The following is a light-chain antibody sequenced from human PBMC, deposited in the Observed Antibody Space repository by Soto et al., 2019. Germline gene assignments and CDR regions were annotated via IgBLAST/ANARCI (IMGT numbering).Light chain of an antibody. CDR1: QSVSSN. CDR2: GAS. J-gene: IGKJ1*01. CDR3: QQYGNSPQT. V-gene: IGKV3-15*01. Sequence: EIVMTQSPATLSVSPGERATLCCMASQSVSSNLAWYQQKPGQAPRLLIYGASTRATGIPDRFSGTGSGTDFTLTISRLEPEDFAVYYCQQYGNSPQTFGQGIKGDIK.